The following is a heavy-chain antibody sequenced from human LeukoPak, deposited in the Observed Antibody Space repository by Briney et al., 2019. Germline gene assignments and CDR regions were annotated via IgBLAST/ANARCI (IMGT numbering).Heavy chain of an antibody. V-gene: IGHV4-39*07. CDR1: GGSISSSSYY. Sequence: PSETLSLTCTVSGGSISSSSYYWGWIRQPPGKGLEWIGSIYYSGSTNYNPSLKSRVTISVDKSKNQFSLKLSSVTAADTAVYYCARARVAYDSSGYHDYWGQGTLVTVSS. CDR3: ARARVAYDSSGYHDY. J-gene: IGHJ4*02. D-gene: IGHD3-22*01. CDR2: IYYSGST.